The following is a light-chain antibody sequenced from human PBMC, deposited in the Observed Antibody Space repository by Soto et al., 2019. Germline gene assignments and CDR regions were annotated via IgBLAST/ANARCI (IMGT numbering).Light chain of an antibody. J-gene: IGKJ3*01. CDR1: QSVRSSY. Sequence: IVFTRFASALCLSPGERATLSCRASQSVRSSYLAWYQQKPGQTPRLLIYGASSRATGIPDRFSGSGSGTDFTLTISRLEPEDFAVYYCQQYGDSPIFGPGTKVDIK. CDR2: GAS. V-gene: IGKV3-20*01. CDR3: QQYGDSPI.